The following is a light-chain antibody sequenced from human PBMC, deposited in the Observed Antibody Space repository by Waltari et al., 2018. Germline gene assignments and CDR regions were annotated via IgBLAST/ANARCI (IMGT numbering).Light chain of an antibody. CDR1: RSVGSL. J-gene: IGKJ4*01. V-gene: IGKV3-15*01. Sequence: EIVMTQSPATLSVSPGERATISCRASRSVGSLLAWYQQKPGQAPTFLIYATSTRATGIPARFSGSGSGTEFTLTITSLQSEDVAVYYCQQYNNWPITFGGGTKVQIK. CDR3: QQYNNWPIT. CDR2: ATS.